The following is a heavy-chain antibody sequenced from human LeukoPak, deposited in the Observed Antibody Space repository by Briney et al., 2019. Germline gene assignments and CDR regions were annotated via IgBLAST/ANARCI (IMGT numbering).Heavy chain of an antibody. J-gene: IGHJ4*02. V-gene: IGHV3-64*02. CDR1: GFTFRTYA. Sequence: PGGSLRLSCAASGFTFRTYALHWVRQAPGKGLEYVSAISTNGDSTYYADSVKGRFTISRDNSKNTLFLQMGSLRADDMAVYYCARWGSTSCYDYWGQGTLVTVSS. D-gene: IGHD2-2*01. CDR2: ISTNGDST. CDR3: ARWGSTSCYDY.